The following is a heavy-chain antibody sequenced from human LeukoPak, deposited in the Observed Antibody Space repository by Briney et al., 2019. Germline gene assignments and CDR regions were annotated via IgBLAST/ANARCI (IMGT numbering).Heavy chain of an antibody. J-gene: IGHJ4*02. D-gene: IGHD6-13*01. CDR3: ARVGSSWYGGDYYFDY. CDR2: IYYSGST. V-gene: IGHV4-59*01. CDR1: GGSISSYY. Sequence: KPSETLSLTCTVSGGSISSYYWSWIRQPPGKGLEWIGYIYYSGSTNYSPSLKSRVTISVDTSKNQFSLKLSSVTAADTAVYYYARVGSSWYGGDYYFDYWGQGTLVTVSS.